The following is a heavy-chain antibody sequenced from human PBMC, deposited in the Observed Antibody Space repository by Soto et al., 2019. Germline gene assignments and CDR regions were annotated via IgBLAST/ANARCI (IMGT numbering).Heavy chain of an antibody. V-gene: IGHV1-69*04. CDR3: AREEYYDFWSGYYYY. D-gene: IGHD3-3*01. Sequence: SVKVSCKASGGTFSSYTISWVRQAPGQGLEWMGRIIPILGIANYAQKFQGRVTITADKSTSTAYMELSSLRSEDTAVYYCAREEYYDFWSGYYYYWGQGTLVTVSS. J-gene: IGHJ4*02. CDR1: GGTFSSYT. CDR2: IIPILGIA.